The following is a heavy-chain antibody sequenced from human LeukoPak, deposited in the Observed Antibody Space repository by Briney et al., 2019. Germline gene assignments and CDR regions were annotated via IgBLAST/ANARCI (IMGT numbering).Heavy chain of an antibody. CDR3: ARVGRYDFWSGPVPNFDY. CDR2: IYHSGST. V-gene: IGHV4-4*02. J-gene: IGHJ4*02. Sequence: SETLSLTCAVSGGSISSSNWWSWVRQPPGKGLEWIGEIYHSGSTNYNPSLKSRVTISVDKSKNQFSLKLSSVTAADTAVYYCARVGRYDFWSGPVPNFDYWGQGTLVTVSS. CDR1: GGSISSSNW. D-gene: IGHD3-3*01.